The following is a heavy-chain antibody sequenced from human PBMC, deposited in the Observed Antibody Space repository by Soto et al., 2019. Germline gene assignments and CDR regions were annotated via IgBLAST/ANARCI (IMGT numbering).Heavy chain of an antibody. CDR2: ILVGGST. CDR3: AKATATGGGAFDI. CDR1: GFICTSHD. V-gene: IGHV3-23*01. Sequence: PWGSLRLSCAASGFICTSHDMIWCRQSPGKGLEWVSTILVGGSTHYEDSVKGRFTISRDRSKNTVYLQMNSLTAGDTAVYYCAKATATGGGAFDICGQGTMVTVSS. J-gene: IGHJ3*02. D-gene: IGHD2-8*02.